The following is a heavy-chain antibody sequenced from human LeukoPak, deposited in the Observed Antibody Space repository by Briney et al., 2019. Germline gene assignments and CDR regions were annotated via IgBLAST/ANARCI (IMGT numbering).Heavy chain of an antibody. V-gene: IGHV3-64D*09. CDR2: ISDSGGST. J-gene: IGHJ6*02. CDR3: VRGYSFGPYSMDV. CDR1: GFPFSSYA. D-gene: IGHD2-15*01. Sequence: GGSLRLSCSASGFPFSSYAMEWARQAPGKGLEYVSAISDSGGSTYYADSVKGRFTISRDNSKNTLYLQMSSLRAEDTAVYFCVRGYSFGPYSMDVWGQGATGTVSS.